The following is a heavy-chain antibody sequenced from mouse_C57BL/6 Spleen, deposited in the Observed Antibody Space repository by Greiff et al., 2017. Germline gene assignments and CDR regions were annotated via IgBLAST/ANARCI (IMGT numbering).Heavy chain of an antibody. J-gene: IGHJ4*01. Sequence: EVQLVESGGGLVKPGGSLKLSCAASGFTFSDYGMHWVRQAPETGLEWVAYISSGSSTLYYADTVKGRFTISRDNTKNTLFLQMTSLRSEDTAMYYCARNYGSSFYYAMDYWGKGTSVTVSS. CDR2: ISSGSSTL. D-gene: IGHD1-1*01. CDR3: ARNYGSSFYYAMDY. V-gene: IGHV5-17*01. CDR1: GFTFSDYG.